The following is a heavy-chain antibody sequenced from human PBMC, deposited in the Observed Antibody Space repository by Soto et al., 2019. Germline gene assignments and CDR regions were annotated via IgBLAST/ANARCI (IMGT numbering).Heavy chain of an antibody. CDR2: IYYSGST. V-gene: IGHV4-39*01. Sequence: QLQLQESGPGLVKPSETLSLTCTVSGGSISSSSYYWGWIRQPPGKGLEWIGSIYYSGSTYYNPSLKSRVTISVDTSKNQFSLKLSSVTAADTAVFYCAGHPSEYSGYDSDYWGQGTLVTVSS. CDR1: GGSISSSSYY. D-gene: IGHD5-12*01. CDR3: AGHPSEYSGYDSDY. J-gene: IGHJ4*02.